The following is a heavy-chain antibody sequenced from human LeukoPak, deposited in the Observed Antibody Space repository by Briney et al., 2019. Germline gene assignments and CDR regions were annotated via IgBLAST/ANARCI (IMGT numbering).Heavy chain of an antibody. CDR3: ARDSSGYTVGYFDP. CDR2: ISGSGGTT. D-gene: IGHD3-22*01. V-gene: IGHV3-23*01. CDR1: RFTFGSYA. Sequence: PGGSLRLPCAASRFTFGSYAMSWVRQAPGKGLEWVSIISGSGGTTYYADSVKGRFTISRDNSKNTLYLQMNSLRAEDTAVYYCARDSSGYTVGYFDPWGRGTLVTVSS. J-gene: IGHJ2*01.